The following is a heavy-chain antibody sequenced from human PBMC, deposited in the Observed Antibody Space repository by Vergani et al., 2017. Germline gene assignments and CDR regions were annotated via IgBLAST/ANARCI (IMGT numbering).Heavy chain of an antibody. J-gene: IGHJ4*02. CDR2: INPNSGGT. Sequence: QVQLVQSGAEVKKPGASVKVSCKASGYTFTGYYMHWVRQAPGQGLEWMGWINPNSGGTNYAKKFQGRVTMTRDTSISTSYMEMSRLRSDDTAVYYGAGHTEGHDYGDNGGPDYWGQGPLVTVSS. V-gene: IGHV1-2*02. CDR1: GYTFTGYY. D-gene: IGHD4-17*01. CDR3: AGHTEGHDYGDNGGPDY.